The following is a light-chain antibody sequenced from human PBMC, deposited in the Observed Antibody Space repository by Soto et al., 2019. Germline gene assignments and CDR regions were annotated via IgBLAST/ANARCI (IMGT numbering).Light chain of an antibody. V-gene: IGKV1-9*01. CDR2: GAS. Sequence: DIQLTQFPPFLSASVGDRVTITCRASQGISSSLAWYQQKPWKAPNLLIYGASTLESGVPPRFSGSGSGTEFTLTINSLQPEDFATYYCQQVKSYPRTFGQGTKVEIK. CDR1: QGISSS. J-gene: IGKJ1*01. CDR3: QQVKSYPRT.